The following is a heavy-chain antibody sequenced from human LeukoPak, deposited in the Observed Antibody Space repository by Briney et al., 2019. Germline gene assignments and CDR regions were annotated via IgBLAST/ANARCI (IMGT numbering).Heavy chain of an antibody. CDR1: GFTFDDYA. V-gene: IGHV3-9*01. J-gene: IGHJ5*02. CDR3: ARAPLYCSGGSCYSGHFWFDP. Sequence: PGGSLRLSCAASGFTFDDYAVHWVRQAPGKGLEWVSGISWNSGSIGYADSVKGRFTISRDNAKNSLYLQMNSLRAEDTALYYCARAPLYCSGGSCYSGHFWFDPWGQGTLVTVSS. CDR2: ISWNSGSI. D-gene: IGHD2-15*01.